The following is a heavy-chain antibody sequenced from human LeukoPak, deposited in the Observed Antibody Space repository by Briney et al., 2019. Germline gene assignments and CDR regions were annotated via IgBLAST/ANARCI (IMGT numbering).Heavy chain of an antibody. CDR2: IYYSGST. J-gene: IGHJ4*02. Sequence: SETLSLTCTVSGGSISNYYWSWIRQPPGKGLEWIGYIYYSGSTNYNPSLKSRVTISVDTSKNQFSLKLSSVTAADTAVYYCAGRLRITMIVVVITSHFDYWGQGTLVTVSS. V-gene: IGHV4-59*12. D-gene: IGHD3-22*01. CDR1: GGSISNYY. CDR3: AGRLRITMIVVVITSHFDY.